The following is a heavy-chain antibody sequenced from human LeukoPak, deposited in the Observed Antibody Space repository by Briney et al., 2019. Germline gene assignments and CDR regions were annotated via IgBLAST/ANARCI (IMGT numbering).Heavy chain of an antibody. Sequence: ASVKVSCKASGGTFSSYPISWVRQAPGQGLEWMGGIIPIFGTPNYAQKFQGRVTISTDESTSTAYMELSSLRSEDTAVYFCARDLRNWTDVLYAFDIWGQGTTVNVSS. V-gene: IGHV1-69*05. D-gene: IGHD1-1*01. CDR2: IIPIFGTP. J-gene: IGHJ3*02. CDR1: GGTFSSYP. CDR3: ARDLRNWTDVLYAFDI.